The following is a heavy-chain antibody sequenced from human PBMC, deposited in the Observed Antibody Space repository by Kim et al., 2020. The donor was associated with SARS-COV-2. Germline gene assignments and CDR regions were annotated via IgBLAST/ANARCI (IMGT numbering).Heavy chain of an antibody. D-gene: IGHD4-4*01. CDR2: GREK. J-gene: IGHJ5*02. Sequence: GREKYYVDSVTGRFTISRDNAKNSLYLQVNSLRAEDTAVYYCARGVTTVTWGQGTLVTVSS. V-gene: IGHV3-7*01. CDR3: ARGVTTVT.